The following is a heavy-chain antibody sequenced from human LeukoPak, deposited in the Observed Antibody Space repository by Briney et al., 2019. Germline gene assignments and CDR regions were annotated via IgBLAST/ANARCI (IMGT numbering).Heavy chain of an antibody. CDR1: GGSISSRSYY. CDR2: MYYSGST. CDR3: ASHRVDDSSGYHPFDF. Sequence: SETPSLTCTVSGGSISSRSYYWGWIRQPPGKGLESIGSMYYSGSTYYNPSLKSRVTISADTSKNQFSLKLSSVTAADTAVYYCASHRVDDSSGYHPFDFWGQGTLVIVSS. V-gene: IGHV4-39*01. D-gene: IGHD3-22*01. J-gene: IGHJ4*02.